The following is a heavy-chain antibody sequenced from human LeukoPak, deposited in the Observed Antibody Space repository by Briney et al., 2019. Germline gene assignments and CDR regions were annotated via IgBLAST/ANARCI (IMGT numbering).Heavy chain of an antibody. J-gene: IGHJ4*02. CDR1: GGSISSYY. CDR2: IYTSGST. CDR3: ARGKVVAGTPGQNSWDY. D-gene: IGHD6-19*01. V-gene: IGHV4-4*07. Sequence: SETLSLTCTVSGGSISSYYWSWIRQPAGKGLEWIGRIYTSGSTNYNPSLKSRVTMSVDTSKNQFSLKLSSVTAADTAVYYCARGKVVAGTPGQNSWDYWGQGTLVTVSS.